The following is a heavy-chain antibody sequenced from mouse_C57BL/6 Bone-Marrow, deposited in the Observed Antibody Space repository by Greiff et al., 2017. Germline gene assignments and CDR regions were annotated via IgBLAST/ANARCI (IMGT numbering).Heavy chain of an antibody. Sequence: DVMLVESGGGLVQPKGSLKLSCAASGFSFNTYAMNWVRQAPGKGLEWVARIRSKSNNYATYYADSVKDRFTISRDDSESMLYLQMNNLKTEDTAMYYCVTTVVARYAMDYWGQGTSVTVSS. CDR3: VTTVVARYAMDY. D-gene: IGHD1-1*01. J-gene: IGHJ4*01. CDR1: GFSFNTYA. V-gene: IGHV10-1*01. CDR2: IRSKSNNYAT.